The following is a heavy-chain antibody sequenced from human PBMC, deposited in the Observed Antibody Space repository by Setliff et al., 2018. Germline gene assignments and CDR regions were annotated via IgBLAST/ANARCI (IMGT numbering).Heavy chain of an antibody. D-gene: IGHD3-10*01. CDR1: GFTFNNYG. J-gene: IGHJ4*02. CDR3: ARVPQLLWFGEGRGPFEH. V-gene: IGHV3-30*03. CDR2: ISYEGSKR. Sequence: GGSLRLSCAGSGFTFNNYGMHWVRQAPGKGLEWLAVISYEGSKRYYADSLKGRFTISRDNSKNTLYLQMNSLRDDDTAVYYCARVPQLLWFGEGRGPFEHWGQGTQVTVSS.